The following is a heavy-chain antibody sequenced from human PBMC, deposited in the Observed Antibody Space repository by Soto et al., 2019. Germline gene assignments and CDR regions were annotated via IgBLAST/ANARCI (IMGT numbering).Heavy chain of an antibody. J-gene: IGHJ4*02. CDR3: ASVGGFGATPIVS. V-gene: IGHV4-30-4*01. D-gene: IGHD3-10*01. CDR1: GGSISSGDYY. CDR2: IYYSGST. Sequence: QVQLQESGPGLVKPSQTLSLTCTVSGGSISSGDYYWSWIRQPPGKGLEWIGYIYYSGSTYYNPCLMSRVTISVDTSKTQFSLKLSSVTAAATAVYYCASVGGFGATPIVSWGQGTLVTVSS.